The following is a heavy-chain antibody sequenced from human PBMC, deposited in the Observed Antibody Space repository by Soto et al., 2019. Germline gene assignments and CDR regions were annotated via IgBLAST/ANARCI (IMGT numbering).Heavy chain of an antibody. V-gene: IGHV4-4*02. CDR2: IYRTGST. D-gene: IGHD1-7*01. CDR1: GGSFTSNNW. J-gene: IGHJ4*02. Sequence: SETLSLTCAVSGGSFTSNNWWTWVRQPPGQGLEWIGEIYRTGSTNYNPSLKSRVTISLDKSENQFSLKVTSLTAADTAVYYCASRDPGTSVNYWGQGALVTVSS. CDR3: ASRDPGTSVNY.